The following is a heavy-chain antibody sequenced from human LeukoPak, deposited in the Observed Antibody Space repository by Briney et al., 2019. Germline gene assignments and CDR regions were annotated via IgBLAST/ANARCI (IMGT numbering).Heavy chain of an antibody. V-gene: IGHV3-21*01. CDR1: GFTFSSYS. CDR2: ISSSSRYI. Sequence: GGSLRLSCAASGFTFSSYSMNWVRQTPGKGLEWVSSISSSSRYIYYADSVKGRFTISRDNSKNTLYLQMNSLRAEDTAVYYCAKDRDWTFDYWGQGTLVTVSS. CDR3: AKDRDWTFDY. J-gene: IGHJ4*02. D-gene: IGHD3/OR15-3a*01.